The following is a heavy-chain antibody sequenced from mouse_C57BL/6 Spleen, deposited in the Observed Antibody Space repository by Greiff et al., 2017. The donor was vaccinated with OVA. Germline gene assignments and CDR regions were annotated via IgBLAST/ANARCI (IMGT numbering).Heavy chain of an antibody. CDR2: INPNNGGT. V-gene: IGHV1-18*01. CDR1: GYTFTDYN. D-gene: IGHD2-4*01. CDR3: AVVIKRAMDY. J-gene: IGHJ4*01. Sequence: EVHLVESGPELVKPGASVKIPCKASGYTFTDYNMDWVKQSHGKSLEWIGDINPNNGGTIYNQKFKGKATLTVDKSSSTAYMELRSLTSEDTAVYYCAVVIKRAMDYWGQGTSVTVSS.